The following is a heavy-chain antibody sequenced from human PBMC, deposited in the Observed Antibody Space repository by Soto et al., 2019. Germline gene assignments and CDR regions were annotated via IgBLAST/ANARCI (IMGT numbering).Heavy chain of an antibody. V-gene: IGHV5-51*01. Sequence: GEALKISWNGSGYTSTNYWIGWVRQMPGKGLEWIGVIYPGDSDTRDSPSFHGQVTISADKAITTAYLQWSSLKASHTAMYYCAKQVKASMVDGFDIWGQGTMVSVSS. CDR1: GYTSTNYW. D-gene: IGHD2-8*01. J-gene: IGHJ3*02. CDR2: IYPGDSDT. CDR3: AKQVKASMVDGFDI.